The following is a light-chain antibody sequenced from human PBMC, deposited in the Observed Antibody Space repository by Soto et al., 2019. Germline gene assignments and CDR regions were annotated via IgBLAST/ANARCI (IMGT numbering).Light chain of an antibody. Sequence: EIVMTQSPATLSVSPGERATLSCRASQSVSSNLAWYHQKPGQAPRLLIYGSSTRATGIPARFSGSGSGTEFTLTISSLQSEDFATYYCQEYNSYPVSFGQGTRL. J-gene: IGKJ5*01. CDR3: QEYNSYPVS. CDR1: QSVSSN. CDR2: GSS. V-gene: IGKV3-15*01.